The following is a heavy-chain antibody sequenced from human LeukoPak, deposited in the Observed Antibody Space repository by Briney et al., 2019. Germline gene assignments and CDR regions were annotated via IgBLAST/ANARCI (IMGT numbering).Heavy chain of an antibody. CDR2: IRSKANSYAT. Sequence: PGGSLRLSCAASGFTFSGSAMHWVRQASGKGQEWVGRIRSKANSYATAYAASVKGRFTISGDDSKNTAYLQMNSLKTEDTAVYYCTVIVGATRIDYWGQGTLVTVSS. J-gene: IGHJ4*02. V-gene: IGHV3-73*01. CDR3: TVIVGATRIDY. D-gene: IGHD1-26*01. CDR1: GFTFSGSA.